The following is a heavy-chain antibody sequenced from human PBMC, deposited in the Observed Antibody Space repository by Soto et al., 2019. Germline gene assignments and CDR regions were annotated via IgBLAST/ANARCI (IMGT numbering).Heavy chain of an antibody. J-gene: IGHJ4*02. CDR1: GFNFITYS. D-gene: IGHD6-19*01. V-gene: IGHV3-23*01. CDR3: AKGLIRQWLPYY. Sequence: PGGSLRLSCAASGFNFITYSLSWVRQAPGKGLEWVSAISGSGGSTYYADSVKGRFTISRDNSKNTLYLQMNSLRAEDTAVYYCAKGLIRQWLPYYWGQGTLVTVSS. CDR2: ISGSGGST.